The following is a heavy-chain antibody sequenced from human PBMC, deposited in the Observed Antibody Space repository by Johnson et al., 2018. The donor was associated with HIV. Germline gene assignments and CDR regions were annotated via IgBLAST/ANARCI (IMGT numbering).Heavy chain of an antibody. CDR2: IGTAGDT. D-gene: IGHD6-19*01. V-gene: IGHV3-13*01. J-gene: IGHJ3*02. CDR3: ARVQWLILDAFDI. CDR1: GFTFSSYD. Sequence: VQLVESGGGLVQPGGSLRLSCAASGFTFSSYDMHWVRQATGKGLEWVSAIGTAGDTYYPGPVKGRFTISRDNSKNTLYLQMNSLRAEDTAVYYCARVQWLILDAFDIWGQGTMVTVSS.